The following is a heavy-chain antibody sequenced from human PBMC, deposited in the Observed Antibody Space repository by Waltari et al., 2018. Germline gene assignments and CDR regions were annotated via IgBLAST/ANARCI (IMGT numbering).Heavy chain of an antibody. CDR2: IVSGGST. CDR3: AKDAVADGLWYFDL. Sequence: EVQLLESGGGLVQPGGSLRLSCVASGFTFSGYALNGVRRAPGKGLEWVSAIVSGGSTFYADSVKGRFTISRDNSKNTLYLQMNSLRAEDTAIYYCAKDAVADGLWYFDLWGRGSLVTVSS. D-gene: IGHD6-13*01. J-gene: IGHJ2*01. CDR1: GFTFSGYA. V-gene: IGHV3-23*01.